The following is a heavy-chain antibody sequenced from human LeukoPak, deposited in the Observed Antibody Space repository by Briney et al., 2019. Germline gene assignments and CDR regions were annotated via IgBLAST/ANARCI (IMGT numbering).Heavy chain of an antibody. CDR2: VSSSNTYI. Sequence: GGSLRLSCAASGFTFSDYNMNWVRQAPGKGLEWVSSVSSSNTYIYYADSMKGRFTISRDNAKNSLYLQMNSLRVEDTAVYYCASFGSGSTVAFDIWGQGTMVTVSS. D-gene: IGHD3-10*01. CDR3: ASFGSGSTVAFDI. CDR1: GFTFSDYN. J-gene: IGHJ3*02. V-gene: IGHV3-21*01.